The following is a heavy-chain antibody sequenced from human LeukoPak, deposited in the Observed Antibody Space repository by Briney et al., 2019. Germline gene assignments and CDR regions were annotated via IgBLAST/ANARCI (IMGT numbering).Heavy chain of an antibody. CDR3: ARKRLFCTNGVCYYYFDY. J-gene: IGHJ4*02. Sequence: PSETLSLTCTVSGGSIISSTYYWGWIRQPPGKGLEWFGSIYYSGSTYYNPSLKSRVTISVDTSKNQFSLKLSSVTAADTAVYYCARKRLFCTNGVCYYYFDYWGQGTLVTVSS. D-gene: IGHD2-8*01. V-gene: IGHV4-39*01. CDR1: GGSIISSTYY. CDR2: IYYSGST.